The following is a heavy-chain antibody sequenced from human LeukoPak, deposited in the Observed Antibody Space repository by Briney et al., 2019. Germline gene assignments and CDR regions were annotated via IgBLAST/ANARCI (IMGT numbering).Heavy chain of an antibody. CDR3: ATDGTYGQGCFDF. J-gene: IGHJ4*02. CDR1: GLTVSGKY. D-gene: IGHD3-10*01. Sequence: PGGSLRLSCAASGLTVSGKYMMWVRQAPGKRLEWVSLIYSGGRPYYADSVRGRFTISRDTSKNTLFLQLSSLRAEDTALYYCATDGTYGQGCFDFWGLGTLVTVSS. V-gene: IGHV3-53*01. CDR2: IYSGGRP.